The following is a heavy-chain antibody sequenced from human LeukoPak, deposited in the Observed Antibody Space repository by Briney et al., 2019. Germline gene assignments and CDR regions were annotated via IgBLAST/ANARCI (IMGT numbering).Heavy chain of an antibody. CDR3: ASRYYYDSSGYYYFHY. D-gene: IGHD3-22*01. Sequence: GASVKVSCKVSGSGYTLSELSMHWVRQAPGKGLEWMGGFDPEDGKTIYAQKFQGRVTMTEDTSTDTAYMELSSLRSEDTAVYYCASRYYYDSSGYYYFHYWGQGTLVTASS. V-gene: IGHV1-24*01. J-gene: IGHJ4*02. CDR1: GSGYTLSELS. CDR2: FDPEDGKT.